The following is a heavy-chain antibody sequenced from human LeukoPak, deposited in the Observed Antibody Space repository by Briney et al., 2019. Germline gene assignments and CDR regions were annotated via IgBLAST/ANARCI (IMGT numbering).Heavy chain of an antibody. CDR2: IYYSGST. CDR1: GGSISPYY. D-gene: IGHD1-1*01. CDR3: ARGRRRLDY. V-gene: IGHV4-59*01. J-gene: IGHJ4*01. Sequence: SETLCLTCTVSGGSISPYYWSWIRQPPGKGLEWIGYIYYSGSTNYNPSLKSRVTMSVDTSKNQFSLKVRSVTAADTAFYYCARGRRRLDYWGQGIMVTVSS.